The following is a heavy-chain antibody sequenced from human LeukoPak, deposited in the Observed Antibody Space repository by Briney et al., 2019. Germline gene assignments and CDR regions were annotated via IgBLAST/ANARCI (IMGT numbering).Heavy chain of an antibody. CDR3: AREFWNYRSGNLQAFHI. Sequence: PSETLSLTCTVSGGSISSYYWSWLRQPAGKGLEWLGRIDTYGSTKYNPSLKSRVTISVDTSKNHFSLRLSSVTAADTAVYYCAREFWNYRSGNLQAFHIWGQGTMVTVSS. V-gene: IGHV4-4*07. J-gene: IGHJ3*02. D-gene: IGHD3-10*01. CDR2: IDTYGST. CDR1: GGSISSYY.